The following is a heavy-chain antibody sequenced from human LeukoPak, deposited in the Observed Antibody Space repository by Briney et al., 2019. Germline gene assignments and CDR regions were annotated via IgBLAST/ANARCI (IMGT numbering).Heavy chain of an antibody. Sequence: GGSLGLSCAASGFTFTTYWMHWVRQAPGKGLVWVSRINSDGRTTNYADSVKGRFTISRDNAKNTLYLQMNSLRAEDTAVYYCARDRNGSPGDFDFWGQGTLVTVSS. V-gene: IGHV3-74*01. D-gene: IGHD1-26*01. CDR3: ARDRNGSPGDFDF. CDR1: GFTFTTYW. J-gene: IGHJ4*02. CDR2: INSDGRTT.